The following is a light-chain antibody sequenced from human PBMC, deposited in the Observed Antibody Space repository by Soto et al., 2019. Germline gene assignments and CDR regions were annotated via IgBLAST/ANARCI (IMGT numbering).Light chain of an antibody. CDR1: QSISSY. CDR3: QQSYNTLYT. V-gene: IGKV1-39*01. CDR2: GAS. Sequence: DLQMTQSPSSLSASVGDRVTITCRASQSISSYLNWYQQKPGKAPKLLIFGASSLQSGVPSRFSGSGSGTDFTLTISSLQPEDFATYFCQQSYNTLYTFGQGTKLEIK. J-gene: IGKJ2*01.